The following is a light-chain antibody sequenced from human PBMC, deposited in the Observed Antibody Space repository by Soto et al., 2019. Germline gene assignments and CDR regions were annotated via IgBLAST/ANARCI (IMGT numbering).Light chain of an antibody. CDR3: CSYVGATTYV. CDR2: EGI. J-gene: IGLJ1*01. CDR1: SSTVGGFNV. Sequence: ALTQPASVPGSPGQSITISCTGTSSTVGGFNVVSWYQQHPGKAPKVIIYEGIKRPSGVSNRFSGSNSGSTASLTISGLQAEDEADYYCCSYVGATTYVFGTGTKVTLL. V-gene: IGLV2-23*01.